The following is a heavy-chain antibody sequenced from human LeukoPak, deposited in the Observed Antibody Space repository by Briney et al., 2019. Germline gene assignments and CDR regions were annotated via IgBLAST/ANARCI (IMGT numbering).Heavy chain of an antibody. CDR3: ARDYYYDSTGYAGADY. Sequence: GGSLRLSCATSGFSFSSYALHWIRQAPGKGLEWMSVITFDGSNKYYADSVKGRFTIFRDKFRSTLYLQMNSLRPEDTAVYYCARDYYYDSTGYAGADYWGQGTLVTVSS. J-gene: IGHJ4*02. CDR2: ITFDGSNK. V-gene: IGHV3-30-3*01. D-gene: IGHD3-22*01. CDR1: GFSFSSYA.